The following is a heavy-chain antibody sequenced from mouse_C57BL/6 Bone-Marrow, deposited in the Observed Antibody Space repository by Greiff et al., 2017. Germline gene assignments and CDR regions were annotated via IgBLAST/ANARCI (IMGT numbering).Heavy chain of an antibody. CDR3: AIKGTRSTVVHWYFDV. CDR1: GYTFTSYG. CDR2: IYPRSGNT. J-gene: IGHJ1*03. Sequence: VQLQQSGAELARPGASVKLSCKASGYTFTSYGISWVKQRTGQGLEWIGEIYPRSGNTYYNEKFKGKATLTADKSSSTAYIELRSLTSEDSAVYFCAIKGTRSTVVHWYFDVWGTGTTVTVSS. D-gene: IGHD1-1*01. V-gene: IGHV1-81*01.